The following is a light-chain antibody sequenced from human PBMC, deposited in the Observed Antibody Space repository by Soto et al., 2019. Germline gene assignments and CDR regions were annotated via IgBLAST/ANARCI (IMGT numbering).Light chain of an antibody. V-gene: IGLV2-23*01. CDR1: TSDVGGFDS. Sequence: QSALTQPASVSGSPGQSITISCTATTSDVGGFDSVSWYQQHPGKAPKILIYEGSKRPSGVSNRFSGSKSGNTASLTISGLQAEDEADYFCSSYVGDSAYAFGTGTKVTVL. J-gene: IGLJ1*01. CDR3: SSYVGDSAYA. CDR2: EGS.